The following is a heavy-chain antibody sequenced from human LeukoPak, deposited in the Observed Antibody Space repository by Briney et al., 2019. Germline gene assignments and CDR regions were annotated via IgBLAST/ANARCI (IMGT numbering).Heavy chain of an antibody. CDR2: ISGSDGST. CDR1: GFTFSSYA. Sequence: GGSLRLSCAASGFTFSSYAMSWVRQAPGKGLEWVSAISGSDGSTYYADSVKGRFTNSRDNSKNTLYLQMNSLRAEDTAVYYCAKDLGDYEDYFDYWGQGTLVTVSS. J-gene: IGHJ4*02. V-gene: IGHV3-23*01. CDR3: AKDLGDYEDYFDY. D-gene: IGHD4-17*01.